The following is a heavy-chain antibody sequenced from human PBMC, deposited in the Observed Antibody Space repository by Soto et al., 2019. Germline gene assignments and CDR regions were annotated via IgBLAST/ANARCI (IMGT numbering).Heavy chain of an antibody. CDR2: IYYSGST. D-gene: IGHD3-22*01. Sequence: PSETLSLTCTVSGGSISSSSYYWGWIRQPPGKGLEWIGSIYYSGSTYYNPSLKSRVTISVDTSKNQFSLKLSSVTAADTAVYYCARHYQWLFNYYYYGMDVWGQGTTVTVSS. V-gene: IGHV4-39*01. J-gene: IGHJ6*02. CDR3: ARHYQWLFNYYYYGMDV. CDR1: GGSISSSSYY.